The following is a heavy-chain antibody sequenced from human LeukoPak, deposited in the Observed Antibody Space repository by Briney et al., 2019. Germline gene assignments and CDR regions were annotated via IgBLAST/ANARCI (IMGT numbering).Heavy chain of an antibody. J-gene: IGHJ4*01. Sequence: GGSLRLSCAASGFTFSSYTMNWVRQAPGKGPEWVSSIATTTNFVSYADSVKGRFTISRDNAKDSLYLQMDSLRDEDTAVYYCARDHYSFGWYFDYWGHGVLVTVSS. D-gene: IGHD5-18*01. CDR2: IATTTNFV. CDR1: GFTFSSYT. V-gene: IGHV3-21*01. CDR3: ARDHYSFGWYFDY.